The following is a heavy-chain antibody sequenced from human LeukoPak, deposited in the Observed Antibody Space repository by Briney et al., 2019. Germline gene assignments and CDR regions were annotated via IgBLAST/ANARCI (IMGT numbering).Heavy chain of an antibody. Sequence: PGGSLRLSCAASGFTFSSYWMSWVRQAPGKGLEWVANIKQDGSEKYYVDSVKGRFTISRDNAKNSLYLQMNSLRAEDTAVYYCARGGAYYDFWSGYYTYWGQGTLVTVSS. D-gene: IGHD3-3*01. V-gene: IGHV3-7*04. J-gene: IGHJ4*02. CDR1: GFTFSSYW. CDR3: ARGGAYYDFWSGYYTY. CDR2: IKQDGSEK.